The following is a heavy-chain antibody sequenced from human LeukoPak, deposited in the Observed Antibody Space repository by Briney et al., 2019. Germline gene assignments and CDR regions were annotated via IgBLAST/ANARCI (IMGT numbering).Heavy chain of an antibody. CDR2: IKSKTDGGTT. V-gene: IGHV3-15*01. CDR3: TTDFPSITIFGVVETDDY. D-gene: IGHD3-3*01. J-gene: IGHJ4*02. Sequence: PGGSLRLSCAASGFTFSNAWMSWVRQAPGKGLEWVGRIKSKTDGGTTDYAAPVKGRFTISRDDSKNTLYLQMNSLKTEDTAVYYCTTDFPSITIFGVVETDDYWGQGTLVTVSS. CDR1: GFTFSNAW.